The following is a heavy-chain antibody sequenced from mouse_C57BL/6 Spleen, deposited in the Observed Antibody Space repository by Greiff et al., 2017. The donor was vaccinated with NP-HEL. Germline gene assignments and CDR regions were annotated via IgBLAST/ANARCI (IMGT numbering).Heavy chain of an antibody. CDR3: ARRDWYFDV. V-gene: IGHV5-17*01. CDR2: ISSGSSTI. J-gene: IGHJ1*03. Sequence: DVMLVESGGGLVKPGGSLKLSCAASGFTFSDYAMHWVRQAPEKGLEWVAYISSGSSTIYYADTVKGRFTISRDNAKNTLFLRMTSLRSEDTAMYYCARRDWYFDVWGTGTTVTVSS. CDR1: GFTFSDYA.